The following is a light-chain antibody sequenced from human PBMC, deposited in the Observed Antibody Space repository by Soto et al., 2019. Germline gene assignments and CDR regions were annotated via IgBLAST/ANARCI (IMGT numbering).Light chain of an antibody. CDR2: EVG. V-gene: IGLV2-14*01. Sequence: QSALTQPASVSGSPGQSITISCTGTSSDIGDYNYVSWYQQHPGKAPKLIIFEVGDRPSGVSNRFSGSKSGYTASLTISGLQAEDEADYYCSSHTSTSTWVFGAGTKVT. CDR3: SSHTSTSTWV. CDR1: SSDIGDYNY. J-gene: IGLJ3*02.